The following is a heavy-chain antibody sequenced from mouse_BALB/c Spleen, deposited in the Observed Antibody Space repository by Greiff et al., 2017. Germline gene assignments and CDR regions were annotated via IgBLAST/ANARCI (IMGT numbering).Heavy chain of an antibody. J-gene: IGHJ1*01. CDR3: AKHGVVATRGYFDV. Sequence: VKLMESGPGLVAPSQSLSITCTVSGFSLTDYGVSWIRQPPGKGLEWLGVIWGGGSTYYNSALKSRLSISKDNSKSQVFLKMNSLQTDDTAMYYCAKHGVVATRGYFDVWGAGTTVTVSS. CDR2: IWGGGST. D-gene: IGHD1-1*01. V-gene: IGHV2-6-5*01. CDR1: GFSLTDYG.